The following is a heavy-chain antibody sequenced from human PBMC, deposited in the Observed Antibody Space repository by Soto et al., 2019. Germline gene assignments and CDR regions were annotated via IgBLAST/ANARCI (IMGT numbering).Heavy chain of an antibody. J-gene: IGHJ4*02. CDR2: IIPIPGIA. CDR1: GGTFSSYT. V-gene: IGHV1-69*02. CDR3: ARHKGIAVAGPYSFDY. D-gene: IGHD6-19*01. Sequence: QVQLVQSGAEVQKPGSSVKVSCKASGGTFSSYTISWVRQAPGQGLEWMGRIIPIPGIATYAQKFQGRVTITADKSTSTAYMKLSSLRSEDTAVYYCARHKGIAVAGPYSFDYWGQGTLVTVSS.